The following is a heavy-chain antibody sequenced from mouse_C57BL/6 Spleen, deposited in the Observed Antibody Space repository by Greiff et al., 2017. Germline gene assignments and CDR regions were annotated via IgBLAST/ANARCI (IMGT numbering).Heavy chain of an antibody. J-gene: IGHJ4*01. D-gene: IGHD1-1*01. CDR3: ARIPYGSSWGYYAMDY. CDR2: IYPGSGST. V-gene: IGHV1-55*01. CDR1: GYTFTSYW. Sequence: VQLQQPGAELVKPGASVKMSCKASGYTFTSYWITWVKQRPGQGLEWIGDIYPGSGSTNYNEKFKSKATLTVDTSSSTAYMQLSSLTSEDSAVYYCARIPYGSSWGYYAMDYWGQGTSVTVSS.